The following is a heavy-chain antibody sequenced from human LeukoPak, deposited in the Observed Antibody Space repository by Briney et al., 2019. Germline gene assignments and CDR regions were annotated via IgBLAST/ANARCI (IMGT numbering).Heavy chain of an antibody. CDR3: ARDRSNYDFWSGYSGWFDP. D-gene: IGHD3-3*01. CDR2: IYTSGST. V-gene: IGHV4-4*07. Sequence: PSETLSLTCTVSGGSISSYYWSWIRQPAGKGLEWIGRIYTSGSTNYNPSLKSRVTMSVDTSKNQFPLKLSSVTAADTAVYYCARDRSNYDFWSGYSGWFDPWGQGTLVTVSS. CDR1: GGSISSYY. J-gene: IGHJ5*02.